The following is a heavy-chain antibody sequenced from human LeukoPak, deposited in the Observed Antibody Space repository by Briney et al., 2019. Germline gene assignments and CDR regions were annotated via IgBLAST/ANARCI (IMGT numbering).Heavy chain of an antibody. Sequence: GGSRRLSCAASGLTFSSYPMHWVRQAPGKGLEWVAVISYDGSNKYYADSVKGRFTISRDNSKNTLYLQMNSLRAEDTAVYYCARGYCSGGSCYHDYWGQGILVTVSS. CDR1: GLTFSSYP. J-gene: IGHJ4*02. CDR3: ARGYCSGGSCYHDY. CDR2: ISYDGSNK. V-gene: IGHV3-30-3*01. D-gene: IGHD2-15*01.